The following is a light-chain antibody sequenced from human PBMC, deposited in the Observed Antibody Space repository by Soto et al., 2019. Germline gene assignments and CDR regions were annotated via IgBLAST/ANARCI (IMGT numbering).Light chain of an antibody. CDR1: QSISDS. Sequence: DIQMTQSPSTLSASVGDRVTITCRASQSISDSLAWYQQKPGKAPKLLIYEASSLKSGVPSRFSVSRSGTEYTLTISSLQPDDFATYYCQQYNGYWTFGQGTKVEI. CDR3: QQYNGYWT. CDR2: EAS. V-gene: IGKV1-5*03. J-gene: IGKJ1*01.